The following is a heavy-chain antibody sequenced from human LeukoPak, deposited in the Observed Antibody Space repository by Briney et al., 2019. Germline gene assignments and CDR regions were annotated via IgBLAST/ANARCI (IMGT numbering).Heavy chain of an antibody. J-gene: IGHJ5*02. CDR3: ARRLTQYDCFDP. V-gene: IGHV6-1*01. Sequence: SQTLSLTCAISGDSVSSNSVTWNWIRQSPSRGLEWLGRTYYRSTWYNDYAVSVRGRLTINPDTSKNQFSLHLNSVTPEDTAVYYCARRLTQYDCFDPWGQGILVTVSS. CDR2: TYYRSTWYN. CDR1: GDSVSSNSVT. D-gene: IGHD2-2*01.